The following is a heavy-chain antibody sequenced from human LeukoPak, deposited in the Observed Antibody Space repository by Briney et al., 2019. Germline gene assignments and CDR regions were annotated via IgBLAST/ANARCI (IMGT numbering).Heavy chain of an antibody. J-gene: IGHJ4*02. Sequence: GGSLRLSCAASGFTFSSYWMHWVRQAPGKGLVWVSRINTDGSSTTYADSVKGRFTISRDNANNTLYLQMNSLRAEATAVYYCARPAYYYDSRSYWDYWGQGTLVTVSS. CDR2: INTDGSST. V-gene: IGHV3-74*01. D-gene: IGHD3-10*01. CDR1: GFTFSSYW. CDR3: ARPAYYYDSRSYWDY.